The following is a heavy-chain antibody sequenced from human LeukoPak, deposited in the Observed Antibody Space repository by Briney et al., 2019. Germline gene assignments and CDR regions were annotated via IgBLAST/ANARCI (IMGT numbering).Heavy chain of an antibody. J-gene: IGHJ4*02. CDR3: ARDSSGYKTSLDY. CDR2: IYTSGST. V-gene: IGHV4-4*07. CDR1: GGSISSYY. Sequence: SETLPLTCTVSGGSISSYYCSWIRQPAGKGLEWIGRIYTSGSTNYNPSLKSRVTMLVDTSKNQFSLKLSSVTAADTAVYYCARDSSGYKTSLDYWGQGTLVTVSS. D-gene: IGHD5-12*01.